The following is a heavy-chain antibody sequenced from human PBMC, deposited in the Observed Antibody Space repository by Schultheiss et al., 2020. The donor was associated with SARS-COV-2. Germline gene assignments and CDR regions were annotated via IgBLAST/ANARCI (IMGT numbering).Heavy chain of an antibody. CDR3: AREGDSSGYYANFDY. J-gene: IGHJ4*02. Sequence: SETLSLTCTVSGGSISSYYWSWIRQPAGKGLEWIGRIYTSGSTNYNPSLKSRVTMSVDTSKNQFSLKLSSVTAADTAVYYCAREGDSSGYYANFDYWGQGTLVTVSS. D-gene: IGHD3-22*01. CDR2: IYTSGST. V-gene: IGHV4-4*07. CDR1: GGSISSYY.